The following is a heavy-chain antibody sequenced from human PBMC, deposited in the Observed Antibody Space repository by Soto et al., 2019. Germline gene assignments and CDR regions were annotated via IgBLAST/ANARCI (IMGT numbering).Heavy chain of an antibody. CDR1: GGSISSYY. D-gene: IGHD3-3*01. V-gene: IGHV4-59*01. Sequence: PSETLSLTCTVSGGSISSYYWSWIRQPPGKGLEWIGYIYYSGSTNYNPSLKSRVTISVDTSKNQFSLKLSSVTAADTAVYYCARNQGDFWSGYSYYYRMDVWGQGTTVTVSS. J-gene: IGHJ6*02. CDR3: ARNQGDFWSGYSYYYRMDV. CDR2: IYYSGST.